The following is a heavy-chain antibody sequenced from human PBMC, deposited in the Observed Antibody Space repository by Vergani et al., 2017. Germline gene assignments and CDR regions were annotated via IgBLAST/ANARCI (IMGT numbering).Heavy chain of an antibody. V-gene: IGHV4-31*03. Sequence: QVQLQESGPGLVKPSQTLSLTCTVSGGSISSGGYYWSWIRQHPGKGLEWIGYIYYSGSTYYNPSLKSRATISVDTSKNQFSLKLSSVTAADTAVYYCARGGGKMDFWSRWSPYYGMDVWGQGTTVTVSS. CDR1: GGSISSGGYY. D-gene: IGHD3-3*01. CDR2: IYYSGST. CDR3: ARGGGKMDFWSRWSPYYGMDV. J-gene: IGHJ6*02.